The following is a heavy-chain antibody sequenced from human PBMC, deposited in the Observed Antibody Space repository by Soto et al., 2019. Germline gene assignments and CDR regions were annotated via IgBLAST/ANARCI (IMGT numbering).Heavy chain of an antibody. Sequence: GGSLRLSCAASGFTFSSYWMSWVRQAPGKGLEWVANIKQDGSEKQYVDSVRGRFTISRDNAENSLYLQMNSLRAEDTAVYYCASHPRDSSGYWYYFDYWGQGTLVTVSS. J-gene: IGHJ4*02. CDR3: ASHPRDSSGYWYYFDY. D-gene: IGHD3-22*01. CDR2: IKQDGSEK. V-gene: IGHV3-7*01. CDR1: GFTFSSYW.